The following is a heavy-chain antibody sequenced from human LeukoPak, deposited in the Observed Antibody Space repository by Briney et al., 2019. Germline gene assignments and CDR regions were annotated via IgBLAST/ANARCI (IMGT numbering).Heavy chain of an antibody. D-gene: IGHD3-16*02. Sequence: PGGSLRLSCAASGFTFRSYWMSWVRQAPGKGLEWVSAISGSGGSTYYADSVKGRFTISRDNSKNTLYLQMNSLRAEDTAVYYCAKDFLITFGGVIAPCFDYWGQGTLVTVSS. CDR3: AKDFLITFGGVIAPCFDY. J-gene: IGHJ4*02. CDR2: ISGSGGST. V-gene: IGHV3-23*01. CDR1: GFTFRSYW.